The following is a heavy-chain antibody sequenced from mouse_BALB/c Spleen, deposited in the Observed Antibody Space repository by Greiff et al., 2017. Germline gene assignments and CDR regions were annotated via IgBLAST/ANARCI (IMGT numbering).Heavy chain of an antibody. CDR2: ISSGSSTI. CDR1: GFTFSSFG. J-gene: IGHJ2*01. Sequence: EVKLMESGGGLVQPGGSRKLSCAASGFTFSSFGMHWVRQAPEKGLEWVAYISSGSSTIYYADTVKGRFTISRDNPKNTRFLQLTSLRSEDTAMYYCARRLDYWGQGTTLTVSA. CDR3: ARRLDY. V-gene: IGHV5-17*02.